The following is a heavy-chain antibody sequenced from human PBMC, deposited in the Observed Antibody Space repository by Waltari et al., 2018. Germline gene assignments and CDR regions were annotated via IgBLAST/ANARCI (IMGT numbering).Heavy chain of an antibody. V-gene: IGHV3-7*01. J-gene: IGHJ6*02. CDR1: GFIFDTFW. Sequence: EVQLVESGGGLVQPEGSLRLSCSASGFIFDTFWMTWVRQAPGKGLEWVANINKDGSGKYYVDSVKGRFTISRDNAKNSLYLQMHRLRTEDTGIYYCARRTTPPDVWGQGTTVSVSS. CDR2: INKDGSGK. D-gene: IGHD2-15*01. CDR3: ARRTTPPDV.